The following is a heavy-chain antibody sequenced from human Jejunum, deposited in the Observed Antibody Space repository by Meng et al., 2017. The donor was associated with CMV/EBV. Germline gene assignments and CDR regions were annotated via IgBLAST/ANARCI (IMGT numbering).Heavy chain of an antibody. CDR3: ARAVSGGSLADH. Sequence: SCSVSGFTFSTSWMHWVRQVPGQGLVWVSRIDGDETTTGYSDSVRGRFTISRDNAKNTLYLEMNFLRDDDTGIYYCARAVSGGSLADHWGQGTLVTVSS. CDR2: IDGDETTT. V-gene: IGHV3-74*01. CDR1: GFTFSTSW. D-gene: IGHD6-19*01. J-gene: IGHJ4*02.